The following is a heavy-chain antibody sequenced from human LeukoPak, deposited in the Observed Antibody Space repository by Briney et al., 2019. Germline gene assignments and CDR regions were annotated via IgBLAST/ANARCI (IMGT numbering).Heavy chain of an antibody. CDR3: ARVKGSSRGFGEAPRTKLPDY. D-gene: IGHD3-10*01. Sequence: ASVKVSCKASGYTFTGYYMHWVRQAPGQGLEWMGWINPNSGGTNYAQKFQGRVTMTRDTSISTAYMELSRLRSDDTAVYYCARVKGSSRGFGEAPRTKLPDYWGQGTLVTVSS. J-gene: IGHJ4*02. V-gene: IGHV1-2*02. CDR2: INPNSGGT. CDR1: GYTFTGYY.